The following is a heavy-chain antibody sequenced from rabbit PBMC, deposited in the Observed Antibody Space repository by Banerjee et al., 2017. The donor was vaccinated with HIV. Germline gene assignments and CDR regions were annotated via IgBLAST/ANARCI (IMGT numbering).Heavy chain of an antibody. Sequence: QEQLVESGGGLVQPEGSLTLTCKASGFTLSSSDYMCWVRQAPGKGLEWIGCIVAGSSGTTYYASWAKGRFTISKTLSTTVTLQMTSLTAADTATYFCARAGGFENYFNLWGPGTLVTVS. D-gene: IGHD1-1*01. V-gene: IGHV1S45*01. CDR2: IVAGSSGTT. CDR1: GFTLSSSDY. CDR3: ARAGGFENYFNL. J-gene: IGHJ4*01.